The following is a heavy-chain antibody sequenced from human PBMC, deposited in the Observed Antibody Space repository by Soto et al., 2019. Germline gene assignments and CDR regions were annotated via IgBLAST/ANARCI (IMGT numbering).Heavy chain of an antibody. V-gene: IGHV4-39*01. CDR1: GGSISNSSYY. J-gene: IGHJ6*03. CDR3: ARPRKTGYYYMDV. CDR2: ISNSGNT. Sequence: QLQLQESGPGLVKPSETLSLTCTVSGGSISNSSYYWGWIRQPPGKGLEWIGTISNSGNTYFNPSLKSRVAISVDPSKNDFSLKLSSVTAADTAVYYCARPRKTGYYYMDVWGKGTTVTVSS.